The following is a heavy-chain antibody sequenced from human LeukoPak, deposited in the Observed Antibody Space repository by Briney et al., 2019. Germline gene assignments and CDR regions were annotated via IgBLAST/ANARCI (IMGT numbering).Heavy chain of an antibody. CDR2: INPNSGGT. CDR1: GYTFTGYY. CDR3: ARVLLPSRITMVQQIQH. V-gene: IGHV1-2*02. Sequence: ASVKVSCKASGYTFTGYYMHWVRQAPGQGLEWKGWINPNSGGTNYAQKFQGRVTMTRDTSISTAYMELSRLRSDDTAVYYCARVLLPSRITMVQQIQHWGQGTLVTVSS. D-gene: IGHD3-10*01. J-gene: IGHJ1*01.